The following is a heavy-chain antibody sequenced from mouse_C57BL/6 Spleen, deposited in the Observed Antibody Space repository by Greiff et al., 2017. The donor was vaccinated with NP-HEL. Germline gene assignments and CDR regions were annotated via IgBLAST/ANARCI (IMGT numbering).Heavy chain of an antibody. J-gene: IGHJ2*01. D-gene: IGHD2-4*01. V-gene: IGHV1-64*01. CDR3: ARSLIYYDYDGYYFDY. Sequence: VQLQESGAELVKPGASVKLSCKASGYTFTSYCMHWVKQRPGQGLEWIGVIHPDSGSTNYNEKFKSKATLTVDKSSSTAYMQLSSLTSEDSADYYCARSLIYYDYDGYYFDYWGQGTTLTVSS. CDR1: GYTFTSYC. CDR2: IHPDSGST.